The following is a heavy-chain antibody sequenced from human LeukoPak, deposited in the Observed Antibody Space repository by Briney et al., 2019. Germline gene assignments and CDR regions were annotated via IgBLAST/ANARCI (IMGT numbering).Heavy chain of an antibody. CDR1: GFTFDDYA. D-gene: IGHD3-10*01. CDR2: ISWNSGSI. J-gene: IGHJ4*02. Sequence: QSGGSLRLSCAASGFTFDDYAMHWVRQAPGKGLEWVSGISWNSGSIGYADSVKGRFTISRDNAKNSLYLQMNSLRAEDTALYYCAKDALWFGELLPYCDYWGQGTLVTVSS. V-gene: IGHV3-9*01. CDR3: AKDALWFGELLPYCDY.